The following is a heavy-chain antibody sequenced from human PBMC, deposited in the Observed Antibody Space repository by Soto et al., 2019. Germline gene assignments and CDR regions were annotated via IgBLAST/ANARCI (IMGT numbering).Heavy chain of an antibody. CDR3: ARVIRGAYYNSPLDT. Sequence: RASVKVSCKASGYTFTGYFMHWVRQAPGQGLEWMGWINPYSGGADYARSFQGRVTMTRDTSISTVYMELSRLRFDDTAVYYCARVIRGAYYNSPLDTWGQGTVVTVSS. CDR2: INPYSGGA. CDR1: GYTFTGYF. J-gene: IGHJ5*02. D-gene: IGHD3-10*01. V-gene: IGHV1-2*02.